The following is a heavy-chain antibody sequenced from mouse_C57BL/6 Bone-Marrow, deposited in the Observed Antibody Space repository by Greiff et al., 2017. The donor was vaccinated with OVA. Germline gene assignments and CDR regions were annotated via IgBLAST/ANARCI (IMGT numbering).Heavy chain of an antibody. V-gene: IGHV1-26*01. J-gene: IGHJ2*01. D-gene: IGHD3-3*01. CDR1: GYTFTDYY. CDR3: ARRATTEGDY. CDR2: INPNNGGT. Sequence: EVQLQQSGPELVKPGASVKISCKASGYTFTDYYMNWVKQSHGKSLEWIGDINPNNGGTSYNQKFKGKATLTVDKSSSTAYMELRSLTSEDSAVYYCARRATTEGDYWGQGTTLTVSS.